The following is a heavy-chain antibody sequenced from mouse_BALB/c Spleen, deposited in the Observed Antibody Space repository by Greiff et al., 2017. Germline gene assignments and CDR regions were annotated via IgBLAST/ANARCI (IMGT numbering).Heavy chain of an antibody. CDR3: ARDGSLYAMDY. CDR2: ISNLAYSI. D-gene: IGHD4-1*01. CDR1: GFTFSDYG. J-gene: IGHJ4*01. Sequence: EVKLVESGGGLVQPGGSRKLSCAASGFTFSDYGMAWVRQAPGKGPEWVAFISNLAYSIYYADTVTGRFTISRENAKNTLYLEMSSLRSEDTAMYYCARDGSLYAMDYWGQGTSVTVSS. V-gene: IGHV5-15*02.